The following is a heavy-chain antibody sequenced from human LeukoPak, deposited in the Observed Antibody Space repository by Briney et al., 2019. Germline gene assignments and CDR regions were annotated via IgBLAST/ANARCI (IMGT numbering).Heavy chain of an antibody. CDR3: ARDGGGDIVVAFAFDI. CDR2: INQDGSEK. D-gene: IGHD2-15*01. Sequence: GGSLRLSCAASGFTFSNYWMSWVRQAPGKELEWVAHINQDGSEKYYVDSVKGRFTISRDNAKNSLYLQMNSLRAEDTAVYYCARDGGGDIVVAFAFDIWGQGTMVTVSS. J-gene: IGHJ3*02. V-gene: IGHV3-7*05. CDR1: GFTFSNYW.